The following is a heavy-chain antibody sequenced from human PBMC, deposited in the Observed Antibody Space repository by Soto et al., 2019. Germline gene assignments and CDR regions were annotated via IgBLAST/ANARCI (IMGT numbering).Heavy chain of an antibody. CDR3: AREGMGYDFWSGYYMGYYYYYMDV. CDR2: IKQDGSEK. Sequence: GGSLRLSCAASGFTFSSYWMSWVRQAPGKGLEWVANIKQDGSEKYYVDSVKGRFTISRNNAKNSLYLQMNSLRAEDTAVYYCAREGMGYDFWSGYYMGYYYYYMDVWGKGTTVTVSS. CDR1: GFTFSSYW. V-gene: IGHV3-7*01. D-gene: IGHD3-3*01. J-gene: IGHJ6*03.